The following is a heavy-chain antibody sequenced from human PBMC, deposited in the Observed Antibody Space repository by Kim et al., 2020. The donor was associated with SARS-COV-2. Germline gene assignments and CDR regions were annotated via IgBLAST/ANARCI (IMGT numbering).Heavy chain of an antibody. CDR3: ARDTTGKGSDC. CDR1: GDSVRSGSYY. J-gene: IGHJ4*02. V-gene: IGHV4-61*01. D-gene: IGHD1-1*01. Sequence: SETLSLTCTVSGDSVRSGSYYWSWVRQPPGKGLEWIGYISYSGSTDYSPSLRSRVTISRDTSKNQFSLMLSSVTVADTAMYYCARDTTGKGSDCWGQGT. CDR2: ISYSGST.